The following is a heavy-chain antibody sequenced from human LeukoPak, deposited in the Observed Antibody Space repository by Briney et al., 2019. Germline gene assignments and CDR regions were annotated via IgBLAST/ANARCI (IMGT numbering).Heavy chain of an antibody. CDR1: GFTFSSYS. V-gene: IGHV3-21*01. D-gene: IGHD2-2*01. CDR2: ISSSSSYI. J-gene: IGHJ4*02. CDR3: AREDKQYQINY. Sequence: GGSLRLSCAASGFTFSSYSMNWVRQAPGKGLEWVSSISSSSSYIYYADSVKGRFTISRDNAKNSLYLQMNSLRAEDTVVYYCAREDKQYQINYWGQGTLVTVSS.